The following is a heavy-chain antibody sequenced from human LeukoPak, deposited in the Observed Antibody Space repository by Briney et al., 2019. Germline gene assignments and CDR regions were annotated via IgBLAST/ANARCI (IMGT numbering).Heavy chain of an antibody. CDR3: HGWQQLAHFDY. CDR1: GGSVSSGSYY. D-gene: IGHD6-13*01. Sequence: SETLSLTCTVSGGSVSSGSYYWSWIRQPPGKGLEWIGYIYYSGSTNYNPALKSRATISVDTSKNQFSLKLSSVTAADTAVYYCHGWQQLAHFDYWGQGTLVTVSS. CDR2: IYYSGST. V-gene: IGHV4-61*01. J-gene: IGHJ4*02.